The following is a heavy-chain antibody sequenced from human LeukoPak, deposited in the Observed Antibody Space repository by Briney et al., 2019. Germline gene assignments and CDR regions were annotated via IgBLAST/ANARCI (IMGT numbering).Heavy chain of an antibody. CDR3: AKDPYCTGGTCPDSTGPEGSYYFDY. CDR1: GFTFSSYG. V-gene: IGHV3-30*18. Sequence: PGRSLRLSCAASGFTFSSYGMHWVRQAPGKGLAWVAIISYDGSNKYYADSVKGRFTISRDNSKNTLYLQMNSLRVEDTAVFYCAKDPYCTGGTCPDSTGPEGSYYFDYWGQGTLVTVSS. D-gene: IGHD2-15*01. J-gene: IGHJ4*02. CDR2: ISYDGSNK.